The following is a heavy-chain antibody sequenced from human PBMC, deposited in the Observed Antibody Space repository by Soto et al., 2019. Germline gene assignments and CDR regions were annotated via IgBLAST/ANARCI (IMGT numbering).Heavy chain of an antibody. D-gene: IGHD6-6*01. Sequence: QVQLVQSGAEVKKPGASVKVSCKASGYTFTGYYMHWVRQAPGQGLEWMGWINPNSGGTNYAQKFQGRVTMTRDTSISTAYMEVSRLGSDDTAVYYCAREGGERRHHRSIAAPEWGQGTLVTVSS. J-gene: IGHJ4*02. CDR1: GYTFTGYY. V-gene: IGHV1-2*02. CDR2: INPNSGGT. CDR3: AREGGERRHHRSIAAPE.